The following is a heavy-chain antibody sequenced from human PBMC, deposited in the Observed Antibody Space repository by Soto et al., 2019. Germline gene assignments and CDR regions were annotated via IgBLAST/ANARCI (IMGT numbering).Heavy chain of an antibody. CDR3: ARLARSSGFY. Sequence: GGSLRLSCAASGFTVSSNYMSWVRQAPGKGLEWVSAISGSGGSTNYADSVKGRFTISRDNAKNSLYLQMNSLRAEDTAVYYCARLARSSGFYWGQGTLVTVSS. CDR2: ISGSGGST. CDR1: GFTVSSNY. V-gene: IGHV3-11*06. J-gene: IGHJ4*02. D-gene: IGHD3-22*01.